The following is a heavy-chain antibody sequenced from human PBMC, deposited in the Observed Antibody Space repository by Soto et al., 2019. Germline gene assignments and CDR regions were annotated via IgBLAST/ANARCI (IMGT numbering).Heavy chain of an antibody. CDR3: ARVTGGSWLQPP. Sequence: ASVKVSCKASGGPFSSYTISWVRQAPGQGLEWMGRIIPILGIANYAQKFQGRVTITADKSTSTAYMELSSLRSEDTAVYYCARVTGGSWLQPPWGQGTLVTVSS. D-gene: IGHD5-18*01. CDR1: GGPFSSYT. J-gene: IGHJ5*02. CDR2: IIPILGIA. V-gene: IGHV1-69*02.